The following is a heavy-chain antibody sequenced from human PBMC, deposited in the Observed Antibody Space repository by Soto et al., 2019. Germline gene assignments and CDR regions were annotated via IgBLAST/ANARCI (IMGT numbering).Heavy chain of an antibody. V-gene: IGHV3-21*01. D-gene: IGHD3-3*01. CDR2: ISSSSSYI. CDR3: ARCSRLFGIPGGMDV. CDR1: GFTFSSYS. Sequence: PGGSLRLSCAASGFTFSSYSMNWVRQAPGKGLEWVSSISSSSSYIYYADSVKGRFTISRDNAKNSLYLQMNSLRAEDTAVYYCARCSRLFGIPGGMDVWGQGTTVTVSS. J-gene: IGHJ6*02.